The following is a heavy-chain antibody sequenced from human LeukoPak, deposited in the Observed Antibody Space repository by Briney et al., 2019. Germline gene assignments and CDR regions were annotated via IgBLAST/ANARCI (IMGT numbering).Heavy chain of an antibody. V-gene: IGHV3-11*05. Sequence: SGGSLRLSCAASGFTYSDFYMTWIRQAPGKGVEWLSYITPSSYTIYADSVKGRFTISRDNAKNSLYLQMNSLRADDTAVYYCAKGHHHMDVGGQGTTVTVSS. CDR1: GFTYSDFY. D-gene: IGHD1-14*01. J-gene: IGHJ6*02. CDR2: ITPSSYT. CDR3: AKGHHHMDV.